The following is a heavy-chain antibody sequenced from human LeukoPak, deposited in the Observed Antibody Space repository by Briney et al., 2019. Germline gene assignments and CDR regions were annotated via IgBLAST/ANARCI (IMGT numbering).Heavy chain of an antibody. J-gene: IGHJ4*02. V-gene: IGHV3-23*01. D-gene: IGHD3-10*01. CDR3: AKNLDASGSYFPDE. CDR1: GFTIGTYA. Sequence: GGSLRLTCAASGFTIGTYAMTWVRQAPGKGLEWVSGICSAGTYYADSVKGRFTISRDNSKNTLYLQMNSLRAEDTAVYYCAKNLDASGSYFPDEWGQGTLVTVSS. CDR2: ICSAGT.